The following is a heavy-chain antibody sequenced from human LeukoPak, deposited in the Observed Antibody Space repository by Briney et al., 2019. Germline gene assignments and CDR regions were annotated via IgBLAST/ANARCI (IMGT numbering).Heavy chain of an antibody. CDR3: ARHRRLLPAASPGEFDY. CDR1: GGSISSSSYY. J-gene: IGHJ4*02. Sequence: SETLSLTCTVSGGSISSSSYYWGWIRQPPGKGLEWIGSIYYSGSTYYNPSLKSRVTISVDTSKNQFSLKLSSVTAADTAVYYCARHRRLLPAASPGEFDYWGQGTLVTVSS. D-gene: IGHD2-2*01. CDR2: IYYSGST. V-gene: IGHV4-39*07.